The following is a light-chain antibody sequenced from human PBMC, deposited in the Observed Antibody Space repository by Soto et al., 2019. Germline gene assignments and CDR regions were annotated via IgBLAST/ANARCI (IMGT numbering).Light chain of an antibody. CDR2: KAS. CDR3: QQYDDWPRT. J-gene: IGKJ1*01. CDR1: QSIRSW. V-gene: IGKV1-5*03. Sequence: DIQMTQSPSILSASVGDRVTITCRASQSIRSWLAWYQQKPGKAPKLLIYKASTLKSGVPSRFSGSGSGTEFTLTISSLKSEDFAVYYCQQYDDWPRTFGQGTKVDIK.